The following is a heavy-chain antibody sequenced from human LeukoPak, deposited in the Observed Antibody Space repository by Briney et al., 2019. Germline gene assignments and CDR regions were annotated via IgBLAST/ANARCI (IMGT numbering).Heavy chain of an antibody. Sequence: ASVKASCKASGYTFTGYYLHWVRQAPGQGLEWMGWINPNSGDTNYAQKFQGRLTMTRDTSINTAYLELSRLRSDDTAIYYCARDGNFDYWGQGTLVTVSS. CDR1: GYTFTGYY. V-gene: IGHV1-2*02. CDR3: ARDGNFDY. D-gene: IGHD1-1*01. J-gene: IGHJ4*02. CDR2: INPNSGDT.